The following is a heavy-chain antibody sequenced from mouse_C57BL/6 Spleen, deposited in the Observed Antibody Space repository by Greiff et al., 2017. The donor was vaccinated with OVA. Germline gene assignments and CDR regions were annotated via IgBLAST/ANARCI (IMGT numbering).Heavy chain of an antibody. V-gene: IGHV1-26*01. Sequence: EVKLQQSGPELVKPGASVKISCKASGYTFTDYYMNWVKQSHGKSLEWIGDINPNNGGTSYNQKFKGKATLTVDKSSSTAYMELRSLTSEDSAVYYCARPMDYYAMDYWGQGTSVTVSS. CDR3: ARPMDYYAMDY. CDR2: INPNNGGT. J-gene: IGHJ4*01. CDR1: GYTFTDYY.